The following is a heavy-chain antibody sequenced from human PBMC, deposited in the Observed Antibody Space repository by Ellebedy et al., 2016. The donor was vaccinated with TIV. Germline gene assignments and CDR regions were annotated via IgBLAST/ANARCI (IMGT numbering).Heavy chain of an antibody. CDR3: ARPAASYSSSWYDFDC. CDR1: GFSFRSYW. J-gene: IGHJ4*02. D-gene: IGHD6-13*01. CDR2: ISSSGTYI. V-gene: IGHV3-21*01. Sequence: GESLKISCAASGFSFRSYWMSWVRQAPGKGLEWVSSISSSGTYIHNADSVKGRFTISRDNAKSSLYLQMNSLRVEDTAVYYCARPAASYSSSWYDFDCWGQGTLVTVSS.